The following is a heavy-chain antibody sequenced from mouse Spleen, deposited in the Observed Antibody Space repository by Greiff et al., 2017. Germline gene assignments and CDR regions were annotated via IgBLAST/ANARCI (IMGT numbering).Heavy chain of an antibody. J-gene: IGHJ4*01. CDR1: GYTFTDYN. Sequence: EVQLQQSGPELVKPGASVKMSCKASGYTFTDYNMHWVKQSHGKSLEWIGYINPNNGGTSYNQKFKGKATLTVNKSSSTAYMELRSLTSEDSAVYYCARYYQLGLYAMDYWGQGTSVTVSS. CDR2: INPNNGGT. V-gene: IGHV1-22*01. CDR3: ARYYQLGLYAMDY. D-gene: IGHD4-1*02.